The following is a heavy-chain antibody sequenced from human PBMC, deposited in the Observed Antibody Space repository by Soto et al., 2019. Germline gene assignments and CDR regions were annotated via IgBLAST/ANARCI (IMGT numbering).Heavy chain of an antibody. CDR2: IKQDGTEK. Sequence: EVQLVESGGGLVQPGGSLRLSCAASQFTFSKYWMAWVRQAPGEGLEWVANIKQDGTEKYYADSLKDRFTISRDNAKNSLYLQMSSLRAEGTAVYYCARLSGHADFRSGWPRNGMDVWGQGTTVTASS. D-gene: IGHD3-3*01. V-gene: IGHV3-7*05. CDR3: ARLSGHADFRSGWPRNGMDV. J-gene: IGHJ6*02. CDR1: QFTFSKYW.